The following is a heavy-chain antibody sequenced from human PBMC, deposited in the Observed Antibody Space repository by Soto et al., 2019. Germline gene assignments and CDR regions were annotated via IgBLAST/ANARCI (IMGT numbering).Heavy chain of an antibody. CDR1: GSSISSSY. V-gene: IGHV4-59*01. J-gene: IGHJ4*02. D-gene: IGHD5-12*01. CDR3: ARGGNRYSNVASGVGGFDY. Sequence: SETLSLTCTVSGSSISSSYWSWIRQSPERGLEWIAYVYHTGATNYNPSLKSRVTISLDTSKGQFSLNLTSLTTADTALYFCARGGNRYSNVASGVGGFDYWGQGSLVTVSS. CDR2: VYHTGAT.